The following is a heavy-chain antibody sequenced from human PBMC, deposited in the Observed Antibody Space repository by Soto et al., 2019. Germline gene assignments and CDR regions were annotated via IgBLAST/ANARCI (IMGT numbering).Heavy chain of an antibody. CDR2: IWYDGSNK. CDR1: GFTFSSYG. Sequence: GGSLRLSCAASGFTFSSYGMHWVRQAPGKGLEWVAVIWYDGSNKYYADSVKGRFAISRDNSKNTLYLQMNSLRAEDTAVYYCARDRVVVVAATPEFAYWGQGTLVTVSS. CDR3: ARDRVVVVAATPEFAY. V-gene: IGHV3-33*01. D-gene: IGHD2-15*01. J-gene: IGHJ4*02.